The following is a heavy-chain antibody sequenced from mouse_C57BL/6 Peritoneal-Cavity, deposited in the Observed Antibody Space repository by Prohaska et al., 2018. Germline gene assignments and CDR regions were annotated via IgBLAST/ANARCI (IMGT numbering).Heavy chain of an antibody. J-gene: IGHJ2*01. D-gene: IGHD2-3*01. CDR1: RYSITSGYY. V-gene: IGHV3-6*01. CDR3: AILYDGYSLDY. Sequence: DVQLQESGPGLVKPSQSLSLPCSVTRYSITSGYYWNWIRQFPGNKLEWMGYISYDGSNNYNPYLNNRSSSTRDTSKNQFFLKLNSVTTEDTATYYCAILYDGYSLDYWGQSTTLTVSS. CDR2: ISYDGSN.